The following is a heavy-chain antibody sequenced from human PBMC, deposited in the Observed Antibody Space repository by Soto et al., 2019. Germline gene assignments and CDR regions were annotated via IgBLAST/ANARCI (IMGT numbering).Heavy chain of an antibody. V-gene: IGHV5-51*01. Sequence: PGESLKISCKGSGFTFTRYWIAWVRQMPGKGLEWMGIIYPGDSDSSYSPSFQGQVTISAAKSINTAYLHLSRLKASDTAIYYCAKHEGYCSTTTCSNFDYWGQRTLVTVSS. D-gene: IGHD2-2*01. CDR3: AKHEGYCSTTTCSNFDY. CDR1: GFTFTRYW. CDR2: IYPGDSDS. J-gene: IGHJ4*02.